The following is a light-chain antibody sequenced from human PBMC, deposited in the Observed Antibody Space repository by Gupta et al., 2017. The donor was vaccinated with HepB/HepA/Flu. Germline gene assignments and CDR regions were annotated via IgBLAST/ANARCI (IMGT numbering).Light chain of an antibody. CDR2: AAS. Sequence: DIQMTQSPSSLSASVGDRVTITCRASQSISSYLNWYQEKPGKAPKFLIYAASSLQSGVPSRFSGSGCGTDFTLTIISRQPEDFATYYCQQSDSTPRYTFGQGTKLEIK. CDR3: QQSDSTPRYT. J-gene: IGKJ2*01. CDR1: QSISSY. V-gene: IGKV1-39*01.